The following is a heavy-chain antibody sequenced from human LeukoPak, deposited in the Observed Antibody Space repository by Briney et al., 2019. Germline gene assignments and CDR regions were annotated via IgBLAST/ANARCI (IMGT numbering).Heavy chain of an antibody. J-gene: IGHJ6*03. V-gene: IGHV3-23*01. CDR1: GFTFSSYA. Sequence: GGSLRLSCAASGFTFSSYAMSWVRRAPGKGLEWVSAISGSGGSTYYADSVKGRFTISRDSSKNTLYLQMNSLRAEDTAVYYCAPTPTYGDYDYYYYYMDVWGKGTTVTVSS. CDR3: APTPTYGDYDYYYYYMDV. D-gene: IGHD4-17*01. CDR2: ISGSGGST.